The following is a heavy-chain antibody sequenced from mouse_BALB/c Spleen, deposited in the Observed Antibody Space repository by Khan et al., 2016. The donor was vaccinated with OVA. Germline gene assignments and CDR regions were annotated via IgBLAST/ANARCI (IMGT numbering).Heavy chain of an antibody. J-gene: IGHJ3*01. CDR2: IFPGTGTT. D-gene: IGHD2-1*01. Sequence: QVQLQQSGAELVKPGASVKLSCKTSGYTFTSYWIQWVKQRPGQGLGWIGQIFPGTGTTYYNENFKGKATLTVDKSSNPAYMQFSSLTSECSAVYFFARGYLGNYEFAYWGQGTLVTVSP. V-gene: IGHV1S132*01. CDR1: GYTFTSYW. CDR3: ARGYLGNYEFAY.